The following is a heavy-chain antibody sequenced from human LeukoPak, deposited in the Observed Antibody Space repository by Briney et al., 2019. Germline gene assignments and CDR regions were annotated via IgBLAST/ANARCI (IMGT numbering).Heavy chain of an antibody. CDR2: IYYSGNT. CDR3: ARFAAAGWFDP. J-gene: IGHJ5*02. CDR1: GDSISSNY. V-gene: IGHV4-59*12. Sequence: PSETLSLTCTVSGDSISSNYWSWIRQPPGKGLEWIGYIYYSGNTNYNPSLKSRVTMSVDTSKNQFSLKLSSVTAADTAVYYCARFAAAGWFDPWGQGTLVTVSS. D-gene: IGHD6-13*01.